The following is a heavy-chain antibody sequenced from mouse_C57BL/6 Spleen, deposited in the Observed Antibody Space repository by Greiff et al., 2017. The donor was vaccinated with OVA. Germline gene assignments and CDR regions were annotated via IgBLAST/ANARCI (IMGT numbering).Heavy chain of an antibody. CDR2: IYPGDGDT. V-gene: IGHV1-82*01. CDR3: ARAGDYDEGRDAMDY. D-gene: IGHD2-4*01. CDR1: GYAFSSSW. J-gene: IGHJ4*01. Sequence: QVQLQQSGPELVKPGASVKISSKASGYAFSSSWMNWVKQRPGKGLEWIGRIYPGDGDTNYNGKFKGKATLTADKSSSTAYMQLSSLTSEDSAVYFCARAGDYDEGRDAMDYWGQGTSGTVSS.